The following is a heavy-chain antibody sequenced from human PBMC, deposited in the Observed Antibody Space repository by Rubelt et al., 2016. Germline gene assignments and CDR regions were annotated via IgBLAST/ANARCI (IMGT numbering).Heavy chain of an antibody. V-gene: IGHV3-33*08. J-gene: IGHJ1*01. CDR2: IWYDGSNK. CDR3: AREPH. CDR1: GFTVSIND. Sequence: VQLVESGGGLIQPGGSLRLSCAASGFTVSINDMSWVRQAPGKGLEGVAVIWYDGSNKYYADYVKCRFTISRDNSKDTLYLEMNSLRAEETAVYYCAREPHWGQGTLVTVSS.